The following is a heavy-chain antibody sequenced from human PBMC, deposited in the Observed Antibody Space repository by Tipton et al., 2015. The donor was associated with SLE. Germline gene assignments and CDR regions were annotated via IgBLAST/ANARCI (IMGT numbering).Heavy chain of an antibody. Sequence: LSLTCAVYGGSFSGYYWSWIRQPPGKGLEWVSVIYSGGSTYYADSVKGRFTISRDNSKNTLYLQMNSLRAEDTAVYYCARDSSGYYYLDYWGQGTLVTVSS. D-gene: IGHD3-22*01. CDR3: ARDSSGYYYLDY. J-gene: IGHJ4*02. CDR2: IYSGGST. V-gene: IGHV3-53*05. CDR1: GGSFSGYY.